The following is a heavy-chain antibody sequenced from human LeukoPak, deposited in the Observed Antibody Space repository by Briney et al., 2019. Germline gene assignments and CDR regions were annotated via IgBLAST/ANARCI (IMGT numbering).Heavy chain of an antibody. CDR1: GCTFTSYG. CDR3: ARADCSSTTCYTHFDF. D-gene: IGHD2-2*02. CDR2: ISTYNGDR. V-gene: IGHV1-18*01. J-gene: IGHJ4*02. Sequence: GASVKVSCKASGCTFTSYGFSWVRQAPGQGLEWMGWISTYNGDRNYAQNLQGRVTMTTDTSTSTAYMELRSLRSDDTAIYYCARADCSSTTCYTHFDFWGQGTPVTVSS.